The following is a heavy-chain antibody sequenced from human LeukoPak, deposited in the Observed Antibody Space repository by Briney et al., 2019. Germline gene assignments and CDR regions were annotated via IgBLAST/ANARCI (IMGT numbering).Heavy chain of an antibody. D-gene: IGHD6-19*01. CDR2: INPNSGGT. J-gene: IGHJ4*02. CDR3: ACRSGGSIAVAGAYDH. Sequence: GASVKVSCKASGYTFTGYYMHWVRQAPGQGLEWMGWINPNSGGTNYAQKFQGRVTMTRDTSISTAYMELSRLRSDDTAVYYCACRSGGSIAVAGAYDHWGQGTLVTVSS. CDR1: GYTFTGYY. V-gene: IGHV1-2*02.